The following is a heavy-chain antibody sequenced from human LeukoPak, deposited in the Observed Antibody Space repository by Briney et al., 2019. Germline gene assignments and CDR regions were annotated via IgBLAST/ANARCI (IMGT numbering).Heavy chain of an antibody. CDR3: ARDGPYSSAVDY. D-gene: IGHD6-25*01. CDR1: GFTFSCYS. CDR2: ISSSSSYI. Sequence: GGSLRLSCAASGFTFSCYSMNWVRQAPGKGLEWVSSISSSSSYIYYADSVKGRFTISRDNAKNSLYLQMNSLRAEDTAVYYCARDGPYSSAVDYWGQGTLVTVSS. J-gene: IGHJ4*02. V-gene: IGHV3-21*01.